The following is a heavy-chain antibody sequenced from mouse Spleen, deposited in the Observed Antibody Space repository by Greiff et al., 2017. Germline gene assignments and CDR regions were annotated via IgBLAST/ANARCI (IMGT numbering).Heavy chain of an antibody. D-gene: IGHD1-1*01. Sequence: EVKVVESGGDLVKPGGSLKLSCAASGFTFSSYGMSWVRQTPDKRLEWVATISSGGSYTYYPDSVKGRFTISRDNAKNTLYLQMSSLKSEDTAMDYCARWDGSSYDYWGQGTTLTVSS. CDR1: GFTFSSYG. CDR3: ARWDGSSYDY. V-gene: IGHV5-6*01. CDR2: ISSGGSYT. J-gene: IGHJ2*01.